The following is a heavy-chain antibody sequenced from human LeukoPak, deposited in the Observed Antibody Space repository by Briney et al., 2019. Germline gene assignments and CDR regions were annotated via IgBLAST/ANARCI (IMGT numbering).Heavy chain of an antibody. CDR2: ITSSGSST. D-gene: IGHD3-16*02. CDR1: GFIFYSYA. CDR3: SRSPGYDDLWGTYRPDY. V-gene: IGHV3-64*01. Sequence: GGSLRLSCSASGFIFYSYAMHWVRQAPGRGLEYVAVITSSGSSTFHANSVKGRFTISRDNSKNTLYLQMGSRRPEDMAVYFCSRSPGYDDLWGTYRPDYWGQGPLVTVSS. J-gene: IGHJ4*02.